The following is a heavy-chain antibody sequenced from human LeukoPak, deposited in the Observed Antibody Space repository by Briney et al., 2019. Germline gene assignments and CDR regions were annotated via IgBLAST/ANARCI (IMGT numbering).Heavy chain of an antibody. J-gene: IGHJ3*02. CDR2: IYHRGST. CDR3: ARVRITMIVVVIMDAFDI. CDR1: GYSISNGYY. D-gene: IGHD3-22*01. Sequence: PSETLSLTCTVSGYSISNGYYWGWIRQPPGKGLEWVGSIYHRGSTYYNPSLRSRVTISLDRSKKKFSLKLTSVTAADTAVYYCARVRITMIVVVIMDAFDIWGQGTMVTVSS. V-gene: IGHV4-38-2*02.